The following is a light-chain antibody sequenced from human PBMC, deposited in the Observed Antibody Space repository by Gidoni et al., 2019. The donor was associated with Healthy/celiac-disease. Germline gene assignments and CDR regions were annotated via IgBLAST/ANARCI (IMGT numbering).Light chain of an antibody. CDR1: SSDVGDYNY. CDR2: EVN. V-gene: IGLV2-8*01. Sequence: QSALTQPPSASGSPGHTVTIPCTGTSSDVGDYNYVSWYQQRPGKAPKLMIYEVNKPPSGVPDRFSGSKSGNTASLTVSGLQAEDEAEYNCSSYAGRNNYVFGTGTKVTVL. CDR3: SSYAGRNNYV. J-gene: IGLJ1*01.